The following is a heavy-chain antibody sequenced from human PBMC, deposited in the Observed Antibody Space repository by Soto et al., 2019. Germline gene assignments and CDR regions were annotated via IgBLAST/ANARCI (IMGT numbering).Heavy chain of an antibody. CDR3: ARSQGSSTSLEIYYYYYYGMDV. D-gene: IGHD2-2*01. CDR2: IIPISGTA. J-gene: IGHJ6*02. V-gene: IGHV1-69*01. Sequence: QVQLVQSGAEVKKPGSSVKVSCKASGGTLSSYAISWVRQAPGQGLEWMGGIIPISGTANYAQKFQGRVTITADESTSTAYMELSSLRSEDTAVYYCARSQGSSTSLEIYYYYYYGMDVLGQGTTVTVSS. CDR1: GGTLSSYA.